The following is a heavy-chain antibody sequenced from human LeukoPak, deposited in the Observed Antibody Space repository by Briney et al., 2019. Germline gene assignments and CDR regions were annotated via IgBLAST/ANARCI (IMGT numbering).Heavy chain of an antibody. J-gene: IGHJ6*03. D-gene: IGHD3-3*01. CDR2: IKSDGSDT. CDR1: GFSFSTNW. Sequence: GGSLRLSCAASGFSFSTNWMHWVRQAPGKGLVWVSRIKSDGSDTSYADSVKGRFTISRDNAKNSLYLQMNSLRAEDTAVYYCARDLTYYDFWSGYYRYYYYYMDVWGKGTTVTVSS. V-gene: IGHV3-74*01. CDR3: ARDLTYYDFWSGYYRYYYYYMDV.